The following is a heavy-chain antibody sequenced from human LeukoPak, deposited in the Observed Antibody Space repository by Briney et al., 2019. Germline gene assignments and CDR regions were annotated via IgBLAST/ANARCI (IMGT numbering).Heavy chain of an antibody. J-gene: IGHJ4*02. CDR1: GGSISSGGYY. Sequence: KTSETLSLTCTVSGGSISSGGYYWSWIRQHPGKGLEWIGYIYYSGSTYYNPSLKSRVTISVDTSKNQFSLKLSSVTAADTAVYYCARGGGYYYDSSGYTIDYWGQGTLVTVSS. D-gene: IGHD3-22*01. CDR3: ARGGGYYYDSSGYTIDY. CDR2: IYYSGST. V-gene: IGHV4-31*03.